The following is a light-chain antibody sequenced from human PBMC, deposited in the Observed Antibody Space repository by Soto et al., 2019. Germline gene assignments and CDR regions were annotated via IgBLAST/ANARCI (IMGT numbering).Light chain of an antibody. V-gene: IGKV1-9*01. Sequence: QLTQSASSLSASLGDRVTITCRASQGISSYLAWYQQQPGKAPKLLIYAASTLQSGVPSRFSGSASGTDFTLTISSLKHEDFATYYCQQLNSYPPFGGGTKVDI. CDR2: AAS. CDR3: QQLNSYPP. J-gene: IGKJ4*01. CDR1: QGISSY.